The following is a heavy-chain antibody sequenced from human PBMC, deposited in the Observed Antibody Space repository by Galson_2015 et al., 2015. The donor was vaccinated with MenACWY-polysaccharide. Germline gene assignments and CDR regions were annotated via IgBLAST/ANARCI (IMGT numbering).Heavy chain of an antibody. D-gene: IGHD3-22*01. J-gene: IGHJ4*02. CDR2: IYPGDSDT. CDR1: GYSFTSYW. Sequence: QSGAEVKKPGESLQISCKGSGYSFTSYWIGWVRQMPGKGPEWMGIIYPGDSDTRYSPSFQGQVTISADKSISTAYLQWSSLKASDTAMYYCARGSTYYYDSSGYYSYWGQGTLVTVSS. V-gene: IGHV5-51*03. CDR3: ARGSTYYYDSSGYYSY.